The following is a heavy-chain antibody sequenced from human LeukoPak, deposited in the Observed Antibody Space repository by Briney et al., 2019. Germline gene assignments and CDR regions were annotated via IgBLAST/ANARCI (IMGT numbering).Heavy chain of an antibody. CDR1: GGSISSYY. J-gene: IGHJ3*02. D-gene: IGHD2-21*02. CDR2: IYYSGST. CDR3: ARGLGHIVVVTVDGAFDI. V-gene: IGHV4-59*01. Sequence: SETLSLTCTVSGGSISSYYWSWIRQPPGKGLEWIGYIYYSGSTNYNPSLKSRVAILVDTSKNQFSLKLSSVTAADTAVYYCARGLGHIVVVTVDGAFDIWGQGTMVTVSS.